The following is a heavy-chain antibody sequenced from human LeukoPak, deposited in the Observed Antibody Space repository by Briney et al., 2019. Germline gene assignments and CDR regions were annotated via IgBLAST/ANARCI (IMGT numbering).Heavy chain of an antibody. D-gene: IGHD3-22*01. J-gene: IGHJ4*02. CDR1: GFTFSSYT. Sequence: GGSLRLSCAASGFTFSSYTMNWARQAPGKGLEWVSSISTSSIYIYYADSVKGRFTISRDNAKNSLYLQMNSLRAEDTAVYYCARDLYRIVVVPHYFDYWGQGTLVTVSS. V-gene: IGHV3-21*01. CDR3: ARDLYRIVVVPHYFDY. CDR2: ISTSSIYI.